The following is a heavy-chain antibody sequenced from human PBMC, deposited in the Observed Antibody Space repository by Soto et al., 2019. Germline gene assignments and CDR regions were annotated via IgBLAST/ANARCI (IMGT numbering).Heavy chain of an antibody. Sequence: QEQLVQSGAEVKKPGASVKVSCKASGNTLTSHYMHWVRQAPGQGLGWMGIINPTGGSTTYAQKFQGRVTMTRDTSTSTVYMELTSLRSEDTAVYYCARVSPPMVRGGWFDYWGQGTLVTVSS. CDR2: INPTGGST. D-gene: IGHD3-10*01. CDR1: GNTLTSHY. CDR3: ARVSPPMVRGGWFDY. V-gene: IGHV1-46*01. J-gene: IGHJ4*02.